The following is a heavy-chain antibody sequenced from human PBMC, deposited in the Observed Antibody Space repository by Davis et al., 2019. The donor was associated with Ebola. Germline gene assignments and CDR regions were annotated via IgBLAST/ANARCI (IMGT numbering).Heavy chain of an antibody. CDR3: ARDRGLIAAAGTKDY. CDR2: IIPILGIA. J-gene: IGHJ4*02. D-gene: IGHD6-13*01. CDR1: GGTFSSYA. V-gene: IGHV1-69*04. Sequence: SVKVSCKASGGTFSSYAISWVRQAPGQGLEWMGRIIPILGIANYAQKLQGRVTMTTDTSTSTAYMELRSLRSDDTAVYYCARDRGLIAAAGTKDYWGQGTLVTVSS.